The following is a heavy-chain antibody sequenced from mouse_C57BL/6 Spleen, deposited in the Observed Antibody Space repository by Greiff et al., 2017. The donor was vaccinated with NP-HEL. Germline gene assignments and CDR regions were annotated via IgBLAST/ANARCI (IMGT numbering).Heavy chain of an antibody. J-gene: IGHJ1*03. CDR2: IDPNSGGT. V-gene: IGHV1-72*01. Sequence: QVQLQQPGAELVKPGASVKLSCKASGYTFTSYWMHWVKQRPGRGLEWIGRIDPNSGGTKYNEKFKSKATLTVDKPSSTAYMQLSSRTSEASAVYYGAREEVYYYGSSWYFDVWGTGTTVTVSS. CDR1: GYTFTSYW. D-gene: IGHD1-1*01. CDR3: AREEVYYYGSSWYFDV.